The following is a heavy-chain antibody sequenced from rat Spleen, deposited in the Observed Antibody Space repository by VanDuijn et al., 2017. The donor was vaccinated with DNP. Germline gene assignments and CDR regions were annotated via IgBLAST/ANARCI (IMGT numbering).Heavy chain of an antibody. V-gene: IGHV3-1*01. CDR3: ARFWDYGYGDY. J-gene: IGHJ2*01. CDR1: GYSITSSY. Sequence: EVQLQESGPGLVKPSQSLSLTCSVTGYSITSSYRWNWIRKFPGNKMEWIGHISYSGRTTYNPSLKSRISITRDTSKNQFFLQLNSVTTEDTATYYCARFWDYGYGDYWGQGVMVTVSS. D-gene: IGHD1-7*01. CDR2: ISYSGRT.